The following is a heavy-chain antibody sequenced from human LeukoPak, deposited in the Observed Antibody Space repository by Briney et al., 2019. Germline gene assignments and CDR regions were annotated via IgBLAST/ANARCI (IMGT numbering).Heavy chain of an antibody. Sequence: ASVKVSCKASGYTFTGYYMHWVRQAPGQGLEWMGWINTNTGNPTYAQGFTGRFVFSLDTSVSTAYLQISSLKAEDTAVYYCARVLRGIAAAGTPGYWGQGTLVTVSS. CDR3: ARVLRGIAAAGTPGY. J-gene: IGHJ4*02. CDR1: GYTFTGYY. V-gene: IGHV7-4-1*02. D-gene: IGHD6-13*01. CDR2: INTNTGNP.